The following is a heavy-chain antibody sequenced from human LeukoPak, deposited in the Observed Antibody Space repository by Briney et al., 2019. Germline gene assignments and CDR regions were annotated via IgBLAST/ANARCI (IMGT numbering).Heavy chain of an antibody. CDR1: GFTFDDYA. CDR2: ISWNSGSI. V-gene: IGHV3-9*01. Sequence: GRSMRLSCAASGFTFDDYAIHWVRQAPGEGLEWVSGISWNSGSIGYADSVKGRFTISRDNAKNSLYLQMNSLRTEDTALYYCAKGLSSGWYLGPYYFDYWGQGTLVPVSS. J-gene: IGHJ4*02. D-gene: IGHD6-19*01. CDR3: AKGLSSGWYLGPYYFDY.